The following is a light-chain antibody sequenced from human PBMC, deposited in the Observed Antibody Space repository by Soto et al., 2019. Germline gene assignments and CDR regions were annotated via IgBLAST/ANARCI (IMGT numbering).Light chain of an antibody. CDR3: QQYGSSPFT. CDR1: QSVSSTY. J-gene: IGKJ2*01. Sequence: EIVLTQSPATLSLSPGERATLSCGASQSVSSTYLAWYQQKPGLAPRLLIYDASSRATGIPDRFSGSGSGTDFSLTISRLEPEDFAVDYCQQYGSSPFTFGQVTKLEIK. V-gene: IGKV3D-20*01. CDR2: DAS.